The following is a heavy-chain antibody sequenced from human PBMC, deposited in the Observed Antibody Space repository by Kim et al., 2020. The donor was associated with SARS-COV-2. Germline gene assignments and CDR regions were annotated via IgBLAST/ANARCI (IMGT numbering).Heavy chain of an antibody. V-gene: IGHV3-30*18. CDR2: IRWDGGNK. Sequence: GGSLRLSCAASGFTFSGYAMHWVRQAPGKGLEWVAGIRWDGGNKDYADSVKGRFTISRDNSKNSLYLQMNSLRAEDTALYYCAKDFGYYDSWGGYYLYY. J-gene: IGHJ4*01. D-gene: IGHD3-16*01. CDR3: AKDFGYYDSWGGYYLYY. CDR1: GFTFSGYA.